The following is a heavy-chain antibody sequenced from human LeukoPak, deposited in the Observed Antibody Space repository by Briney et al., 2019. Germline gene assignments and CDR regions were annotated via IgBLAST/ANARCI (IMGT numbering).Heavy chain of an antibody. J-gene: IGHJ4*02. CDR2: INPNSGGT. CDR1: GYTFTNYY. D-gene: IGHD4-17*01. V-gene: IGHV1-2*02. Sequence: ASVKVSCKASGYTFTNYYIHWVRQAPGQGLEWTGWINPNSGGTNSAQEFQGRVTMTRDTSISTAYMELSRLRSDDTAVYYCARDQATVTTPWVDSWGQGSLVTVSS. CDR3: ARDQATVTTPWVDS.